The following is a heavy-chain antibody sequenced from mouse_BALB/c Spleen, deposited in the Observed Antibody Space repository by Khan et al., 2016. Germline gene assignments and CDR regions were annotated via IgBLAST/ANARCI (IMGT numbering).Heavy chain of an antibody. D-gene: IGHD2-12*01. J-gene: IGHJ3*01. CDR1: GYSITSDYA. CDR3: AFDSCSAGFPC. V-gene: IGHV3-2*02. Sequence: EVQLQESGPGLVKPSQSLSLTCTVTGYSITSDYAWNWIRQFPGNKLEWMGYISYSGITSYNPSLKSRISITRDTSKNQFFLQLISVTTEDTATSFVAFDSCSAGFPCWSQGTLVTVSA. CDR2: ISYSGIT.